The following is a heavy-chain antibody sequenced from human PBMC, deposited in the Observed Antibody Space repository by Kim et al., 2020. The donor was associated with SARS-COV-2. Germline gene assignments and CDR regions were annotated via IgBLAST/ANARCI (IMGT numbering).Heavy chain of an antibody. J-gene: IGHJ4*02. CDR3: AREGVNRSFDY. D-gene: IGHD3-22*01. V-gene: IGHV4-4*07. Sequence: TNYNPSLKSRVTMSVDTSKNQFSLKLSSVTAADTAVYYCAREGVNRSFDYWGQGTLVTVSS. CDR2: T.